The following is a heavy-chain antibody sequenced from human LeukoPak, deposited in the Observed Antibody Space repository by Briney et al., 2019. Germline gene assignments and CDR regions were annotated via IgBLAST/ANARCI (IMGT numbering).Heavy chain of an antibody. CDR1: GYSFTSYW. CDR3: ARQSCSSTCCYCVDY. CDR2: IYPGDSDA. J-gene: IGHJ4*02. V-gene: IGHV5-51*01. Sequence: GESLKISCKGSGYSFTSYWISWVRQMPGKGLEWMGIIYPGDSDARYSPSFQGQVTISADKSISTAYLQWTSLKASNTAMYYCARQSCSSTCCYCVDYWGQGTLVTVSS. D-gene: IGHD2-2*01.